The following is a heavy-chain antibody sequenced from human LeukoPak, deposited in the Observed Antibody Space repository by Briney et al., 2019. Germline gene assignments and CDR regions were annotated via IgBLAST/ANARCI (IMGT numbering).Heavy chain of an antibody. Sequence: GGSLRLSCVVSGFIASSNYMSWVRQAPGKGLEWVSVIYSGGSTYYADSVKGRFTISRDNSKNTLYLQMNSLRAEDTAVYYCARDPLYGSGIYSGDYWGQGTLVTVSS. CDR1: GFIASSNY. J-gene: IGHJ4*02. D-gene: IGHD3-10*01. V-gene: IGHV3-53*01. CDR3: ARDPLYGSGIYSGDY. CDR2: IYSGGST.